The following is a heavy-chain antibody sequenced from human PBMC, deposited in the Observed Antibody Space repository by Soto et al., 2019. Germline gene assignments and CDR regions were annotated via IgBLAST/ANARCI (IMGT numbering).Heavy chain of an antibody. V-gene: IGHV1-69*12. Sequence: QVQLVQSGAEVKTPGSSVKVSCKASGGTFSSYAINWVRQAPGQGLEWMGGIIPIFGTADYAQKFQGRVTITADESTSTAYMELSRLRSEDTAVYYCASNGFGETYYYGMDVWGQGTRVTVSS. CDR1: GGTFSSYA. D-gene: IGHD3-10*01. CDR2: IIPIFGTA. CDR3: ASNGFGETYYYGMDV. J-gene: IGHJ6*02.